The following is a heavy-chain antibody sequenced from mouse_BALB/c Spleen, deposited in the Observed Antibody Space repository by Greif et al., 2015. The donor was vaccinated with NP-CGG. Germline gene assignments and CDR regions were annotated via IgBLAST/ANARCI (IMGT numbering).Heavy chain of an antibody. CDR1: GYTFTDYN. J-gene: IGHJ2*01. CDR2: IYPYNGGT. D-gene: IGHD2-2*01. Sequence: VQLKQSGPELVKPGASVKISCKASGYTFTDYNMHWVKQSHGKSLEWIGYIYPYNGGTGYNQKFKSKATLTVDNSSSTAYMELRSLTSEDSAVYYCAIWFPYYFDYWGQGATLTVSS. CDR3: AIWFPYYFDY. V-gene: IGHV1S29*02.